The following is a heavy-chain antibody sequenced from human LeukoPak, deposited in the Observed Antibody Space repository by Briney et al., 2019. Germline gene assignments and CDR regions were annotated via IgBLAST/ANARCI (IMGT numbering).Heavy chain of an antibody. J-gene: IGHJ5*02. V-gene: IGHV7-4-1*02. CDR3: ARSSLRYFDWLRSNNWFDP. CDR2: INTNTGNP. Sequence: ASVKVSCKASGYTFTSYAMNWVRQAPGQGLEWMGWINTNTGNPTYAQGFTGRFVFSLDTSVSTAYLQISSLKAEDTAVYYCARSSLRYFDWLRSNNWFDPWGQGTLVTVSS. CDR1: GYTFTSYA. D-gene: IGHD3-9*01.